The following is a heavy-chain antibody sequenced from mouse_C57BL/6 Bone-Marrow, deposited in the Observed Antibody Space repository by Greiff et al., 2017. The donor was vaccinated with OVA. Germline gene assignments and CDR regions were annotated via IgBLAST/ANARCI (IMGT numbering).Heavy chain of an antibody. D-gene: IGHD2-13*01. CDR3: ALYGDHWYFDV. J-gene: IGHJ1*03. Sequence: QVQLKQPGAELVKPGASVKLSCKASGYTFTSYWMHWVKQRPGQGLEWIGMIHPNSGSTNYNEKFKSKATLTVDKSSSTAYMQLSSLTSEDSAVYYCALYGDHWYFDVWGTGTTVTVSS. V-gene: IGHV1-64*01. CDR2: IHPNSGST. CDR1: GYTFTSYW.